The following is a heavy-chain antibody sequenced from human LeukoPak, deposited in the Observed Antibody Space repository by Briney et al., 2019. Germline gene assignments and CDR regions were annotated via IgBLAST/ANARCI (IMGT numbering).Heavy chain of an antibody. CDR3: ARRYCTTTTWYYFDY. CDR1: GGSISSSSHH. CDR2: ISSSGST. J-gene: IGHJ4*02. V-gene: IGHV4-39*01. D-gene: IGHD2-2*01. Sequence: PSETLSLTCAVSGGSISSSSHHWGWIRQPPGKGLEWIASISSSGSTNYNPSLQSRATTSVDTSKNQFSLRLSSVTAADTAVYYCARRYCTTTTWYYFDYWGQGTLVTVSS.